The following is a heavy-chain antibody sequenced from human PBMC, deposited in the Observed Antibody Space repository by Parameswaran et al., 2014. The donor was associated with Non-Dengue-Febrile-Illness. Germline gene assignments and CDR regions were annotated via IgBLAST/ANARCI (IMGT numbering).Heavy chain of an antibody. J-gene: IGHJ6*03. D-gene: IGHD4-23*01. CDR3: ARGRYGNSNYYYYYMDV. Sequence: VRQMPGKGLEWIGEINHSGSTNYNPSLKSRVTISVDTSKNQFSLKLSSVTAADTAVYYCARGRYGNSNYYYYYMDVWGKGTTVTVSS. CDR2: INHSGST. V-gene: IGHV4-34*01.